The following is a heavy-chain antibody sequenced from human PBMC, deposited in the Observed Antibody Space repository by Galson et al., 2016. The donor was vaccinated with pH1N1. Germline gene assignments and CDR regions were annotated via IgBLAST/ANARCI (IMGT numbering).Heavy chain of an antibody. D-gene: IGHD2-15*01. Sequence: SVKVSCKASGYTFTSYGISWVRQAPGQGLEWMGWISGYNGNTNYAQKVQGRVTMTTDTSTSTTYMELRSLRSDDTAVYHCAREGYCSGGSGYSGASDYWGQGPLVTVSS. CDR3: AREGYCSGGSGYSGASDY. CDR2: ISGYNGNT. CDR1: GYTFTSYG. J-gene: IGHJ4*02. V-gene: IGHV1-18*01.